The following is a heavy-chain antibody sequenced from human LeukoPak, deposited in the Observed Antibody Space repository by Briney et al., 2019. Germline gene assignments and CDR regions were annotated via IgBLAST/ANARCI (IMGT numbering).Heavy chain of an antibody. J-gene: IGHJ4*02. Sequence: PSETLSLTCAVYGGSFSGYYWSWIRQPPGKGLEWIGEINHSGSTNYNPSLKSRVIISVDTSQNQFSLKLSSVTAADTAVYYCASRKLGNDYWGQGTLVTVSS. CDR1: GGSFSGYY. V-gene: IGHV4-34*01. D-gene: IGHD7-27*01. CDR3: ASRKLGNDY. CDR2: INHSGST.